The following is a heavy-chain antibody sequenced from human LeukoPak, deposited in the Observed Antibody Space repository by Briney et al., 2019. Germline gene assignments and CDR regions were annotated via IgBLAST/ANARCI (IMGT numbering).Heavy chain of an antibody. V-gene: IGHV3-48*04. Sequence: GGSLRLSCAASGFTFSSNGMNWVRQAPGKGLEWVSYISATGGTIYYADSVKGRFTISRDNAKNSLYLQMNSLRAEDTAVYYCARVSTFGVVIPGWGQGTLVTVSS. J-gene: IGHJ4*02. D-gene: IGHD3-3*01. CDR3: ARVSTFGVVIPG. CDR2: ISATGGTI. CDR1: GFTFSSNG.